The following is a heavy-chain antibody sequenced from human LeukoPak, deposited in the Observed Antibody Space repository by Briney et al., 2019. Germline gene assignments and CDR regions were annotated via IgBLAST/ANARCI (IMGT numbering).Heavy chain of an antibody. CDR2: MNPNSGGT. CDR3: ARDLGSTVIVGGDAFDL. Sequence: GASVKVSCKASGYIFSDYYLHWVRQAPGQGLEWMGGMNPNSGGTNYAQTFQGRITMTGDTSTAYLELSRLRSDDTAVYYCARDLGSTVIVGGDAFDLWGQGTMVTVSS. D-gene: IGHD2/OR15-2a*01. V-gene: IGHV1-2*02. J-gene: IGHJ3*01. CDR1: GYIFSDYY.